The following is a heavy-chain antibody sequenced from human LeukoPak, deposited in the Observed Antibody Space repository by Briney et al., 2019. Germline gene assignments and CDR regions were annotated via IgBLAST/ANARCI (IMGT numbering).Heavy chain of an antibody. CDR1: GFTFSRYS. Sequence: PGGSLRLSCAASGFTFSRYSMNWVRQAPGKGLEWVSSISISSNYIYYADSVKGRFTISRDNAKNSLYLQMNSLRAEDTAVYYCARDLAIVDRMATRMVYWGQGTLVTVSS. D-gene: IGHD5-24*01. CDR2: ISISSNYI. J-gene: IGHJ4*02. V-gene: IGHV3-21*01. CDR3: ARDLAIVDRMATRMVY.